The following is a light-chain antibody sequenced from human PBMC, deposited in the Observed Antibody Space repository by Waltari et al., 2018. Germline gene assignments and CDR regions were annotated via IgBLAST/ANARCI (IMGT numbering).Light chain of an antibody. V-gene: IGKV2-30*02. Sequence: VVMTQSPLSLPVSLGQPASISRRSNQSLVHSDGNTYFYWFQQRPGQSPRRLSYKLSYRDGGVPDRFSGSGSGTDFTLKISRVEAEDIGVYYCMQGTHWPYTFGQGTKLETK. J-gene: IGKJ2*01. CDR3: MQGTHWPYT. CDR2: KLS. CDR1: QSLVHSDGNTY.